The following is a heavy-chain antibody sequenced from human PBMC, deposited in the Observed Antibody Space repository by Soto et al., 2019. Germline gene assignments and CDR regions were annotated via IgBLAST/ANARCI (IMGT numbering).Heavy chain of an antibody. CDR2: IYYSGST. CDR3: ARHYYYGSGSFYFRFDP. D-gene: IGHD3-10*01. J-gene: IGHJ5*02. V-gene: IGHV4-30-4*01. Sequence: SETLSLTCTVSGGSISSGDYYWSWIRQPPGKGLEWIGYIYYSGSTYYNPSLKSRVTISVDTSKNQFSLKLSSVTAADTAVYYCARHYYYGSGSFYFRFDPWGQGTLVTVSS. CDR1: GGSISSGDYY.